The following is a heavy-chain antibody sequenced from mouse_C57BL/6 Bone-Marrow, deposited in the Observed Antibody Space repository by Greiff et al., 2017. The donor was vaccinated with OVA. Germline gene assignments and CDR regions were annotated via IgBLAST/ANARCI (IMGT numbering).Heavy chain of an antibody. J-gene: IGHJ2*01. CDR1: GYAFSSSW. Sequence: VQLQQSGPELVKPGASVKISCKASGYAFSSSWMNWVKQRPGKGLEWIGRIYPGDGDTNYNGKFKGKATLTADKASSTAYMQLSSLTSEDSAVYFCARHEDGYDASCFAYWGQGTTLTVSS. CDR3: ARHEDGYDASCFAY. CDR2: IYPGDGDT. D-gene: IGHD2-2*01. V-gene: IGHV1-82*01.